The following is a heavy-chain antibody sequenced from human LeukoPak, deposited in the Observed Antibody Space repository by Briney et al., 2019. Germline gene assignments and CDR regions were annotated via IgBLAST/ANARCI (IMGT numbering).Heavy chain of an antibody. CDR1: GYTFTSYY. J-gene: IGHJ6*02. Sequence: ASVNVSCKASGYTFTSYYMHRVRQDPGQGLEWMGIINPSGGSTSYAQKFQGRVTMTRDTSTSTVYMELSSLRSEDTAVYYCARDVEAAGISSYGMDVWGQGTSVTVSS. CDR3: ARDVEAAGISSYGMDV. D-gene: IGHD6-13*01. CDR2: INPSGGST. V-gene: IGHV1-46*01.